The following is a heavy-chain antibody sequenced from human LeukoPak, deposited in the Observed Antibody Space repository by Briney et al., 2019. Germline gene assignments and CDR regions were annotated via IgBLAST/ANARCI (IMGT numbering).Heavy chain of an antibody. CDR2: ISYDGSNK. CDR1: GFTFSSYA. J-gene: IGHJ4*02. V-gene: IGHV3-30*01. D-gene: IGHD1-26*01. Sequence: GGSLRLSCAASGFTFSSYAMHWVRQAPGKGLEWVAVISYDGSNKYYADSVKGRFTISRDNSKNTLYLQMNSLRAEDTAVYYCSRDPVGATTRYFDYWGQGTLVTVSS. CDR3: SRDPVGATTRYFDY.